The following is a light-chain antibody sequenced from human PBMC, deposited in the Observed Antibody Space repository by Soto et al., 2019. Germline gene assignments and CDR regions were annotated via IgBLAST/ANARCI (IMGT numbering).Light chain of an antibody. CDR3: QQLSNYHFI. Sequence: DIQLTQSPSFLSASVGDRVTITCRASQGVSSYLAWYQQKPGKAPKLLIYAASTLQRGVPSRFSGSGSGTEFTLTISSLQPGDFATYYCQQLSNYHFIFGPGTKVDIK. V-gene: IGKV1-9*01. J-gene: IGKJ3*01. CDR2: AAS. CDR1: QGVSSY.